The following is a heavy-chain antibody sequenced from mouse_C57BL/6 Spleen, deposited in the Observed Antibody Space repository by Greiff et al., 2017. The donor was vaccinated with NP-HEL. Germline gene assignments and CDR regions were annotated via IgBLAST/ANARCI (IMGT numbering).Heavy chain of an antibody. CDR1: GYSITSGYD. Sequence: EVQLQESGPGMVKPSQSLSLTCTVTGYSITSGYDWHWIRHFPGNKLEWMGYISYSGSTNYNPSLKSRISITHDTSKNHFFLKLNSVTTEDTATYYCARDSGGNYYSNYWYFDVWGTGTTVTVSS. V-gene: IGHV3-1*01. CDR3: ARDSGGNYYSNYWYFDV. CDR2: ISYSGST. J-gene: IGHJ1*03. D-gene: IGHD2-5*01.